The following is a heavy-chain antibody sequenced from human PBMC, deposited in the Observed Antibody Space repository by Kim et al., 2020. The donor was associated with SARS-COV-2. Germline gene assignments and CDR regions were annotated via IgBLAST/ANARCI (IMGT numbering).Heavy chain of an antibody. D-gene: IGHD3-10*01. CDR3: AGQNYYGSGSYYNPDEDY. CDR1: GGSISSYY. J-gene: IGHJ4*01. Sequence: SETLSLTCTVSGGSISSYYWSWIRQPPGKGLEWIGYIYYSGSTNYNPSLKSRVTISVDTSKNQFSLKLSSVTAADTAVYYCAGQNYYGSGSYYNPDEDY. CDR2: IYYSGST. V-gene: IGHV4-59*01.